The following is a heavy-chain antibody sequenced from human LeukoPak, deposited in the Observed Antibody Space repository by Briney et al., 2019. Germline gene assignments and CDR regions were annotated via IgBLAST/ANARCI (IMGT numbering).Heavy chain of an antibody. D-gene: IGHD6-19*01. Sequence: PGGSLRLSCAASGFTFSNAWMSWVRQAPGKGLERVGRIKRKSDGGTTDYAAPVKGRFTISRDDSKNTLFLQMNSLNTEDTAVYYCTTVELWLGRALLFWGQGSLVTVSS. V-gene: IGHV3-15*01. CDR1: GFTFSNAW. CDR2: IKRKSDGGTT. CDR3: TTVELWLGRALLF. J-gene: IGHJ4*02.